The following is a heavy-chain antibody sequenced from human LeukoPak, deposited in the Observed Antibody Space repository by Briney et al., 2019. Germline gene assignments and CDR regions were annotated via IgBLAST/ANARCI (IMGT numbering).Heavy chain of an antibody. CDR1: GGTLSGYA. D-gene: IGHD7-27*01. V-gene: IGHV1-69*13. CDR3: ARGFSGPNWGKRYFEY. Sequence: ASVKVSCKASGGTLSGYALSWVRQAPGQGLEWMGGIILIADTTNYAPKFQGRVTITADESTYTAYMELSRLTSEDTAVYFCARGFSGPNWGKRYFEYWGQGTLVTVSS. J-gene: IGHJ4*02. CDR2: IILIADTT.